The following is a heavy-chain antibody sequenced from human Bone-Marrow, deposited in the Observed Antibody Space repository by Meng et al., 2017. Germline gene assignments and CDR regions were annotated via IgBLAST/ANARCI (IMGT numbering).Heavy chain of an antibody. J-gene: IGHJ4*02. Sequence: ASVKVSCKPSGYNFPDYWLHWVRQATGQGLEWMGWMNPNSGNTGYAQKFQGRVTMTRNTSISTAYMELSSLRSEDTAVYYCARGGMTTVTGWGQGTLVTVSS. CDR3: ARGGMTTVTG. V-gene: IGHV1-8*02. CDR2: MNPNSGNT. CDR1: GYNFPDYW. D-gene: IGHD4-17*01.